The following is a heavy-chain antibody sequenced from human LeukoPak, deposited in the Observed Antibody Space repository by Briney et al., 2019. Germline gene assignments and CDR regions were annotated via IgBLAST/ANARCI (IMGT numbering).Heavy chain of an antibody. CDR1: GFTFSSFA. CDR2: ISGGGVST. CDR3: AKVVGRFCSGDSCYFDY. Sequence: GGSLRLSCAASGFTFSSFAMNWVRQAPGKGLEWVSGISGGGVSTDYADSVKGRFTISRDNSKNTLYLQMNGLRAEGTALYYCAKVVGRFCSGDSCYFDYWGQGTLVTVSS. J-gene: IGHJ4*02. V-gene: IGHV3-23*01. D-gene: IGHD2-15*01.